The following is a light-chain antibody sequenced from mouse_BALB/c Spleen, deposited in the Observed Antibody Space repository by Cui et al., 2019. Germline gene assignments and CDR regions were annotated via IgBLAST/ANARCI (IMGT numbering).Light chain of an antibody. J-gene: IGKJ1*01. CDR3: QQWSSNPWT. Sequence: QIVLTQSPALMSASPGEKVTMTCSASSSVSYMYWYQQKPRSSPKPWIYLTSNLASGVPARFNGSGSGTSYSLTISSMEAEDAATYYCQQWSSNPWTFGGGTKLEIK. CDR2: LTS. CDR1: SSVSY. V-gene: IGKV4-68*01.